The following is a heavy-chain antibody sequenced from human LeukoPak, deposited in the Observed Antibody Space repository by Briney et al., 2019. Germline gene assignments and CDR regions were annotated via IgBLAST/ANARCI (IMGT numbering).Heavy chain of an antibody. CDR1: GYTFTGYY. CDR2: INPNSGGT. J-gene: IGHJ4*02. Sequence: GASVKVSRKASGYTFTGYYMHWVRQAPGQGLEWMGWINPNSGGTNYAQKFQGRVTMTRDTSISTAYMELSRLRSDDTAVYYCARDPDYDFWSGPFDYWGQGTLVTVSS. V-gene: IGHV1-2*02. CDR3: ARDPDYDFWSGPFDY. D-gene: IGHD3-3*01.